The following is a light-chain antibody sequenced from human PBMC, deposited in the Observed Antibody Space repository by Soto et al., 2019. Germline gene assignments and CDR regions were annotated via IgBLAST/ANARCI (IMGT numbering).Light chain of an antibody. CDR2: GTS. CDR3: QQYGNSPIT. Sequence: EIVMTQSPATLSVYPGERATLSCRASQSVSSNLAWYQQKPGQAPRLLIYGTSSRATGIPDRFSGSGSGTDFTLTISRLEPEDFAVYYCQQYGNSPITFGQGTRLEIK. J-gene: IGKJ5*01. CDR1: QSVSSN. V-gene: IGKV3-20*01.